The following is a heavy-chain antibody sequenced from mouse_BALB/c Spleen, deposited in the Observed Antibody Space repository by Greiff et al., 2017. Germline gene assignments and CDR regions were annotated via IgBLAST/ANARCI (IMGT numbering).Heavy chain of an antibody. Sequence: VQLQQPGAELVKPGASVKLSCKASGYTFTSYSMYWVKQRPGQGLEWIGGINPSNGGTNFNEKFKSKATLTVDKSSSTAYMQLSSLTSEDSAVYYCTRGGGYAMDYWGQGTSVTVSS. V-gene: IGHV1S81*02. CDR3: TRGGGYAMDY. CDR1: GYTFTSYS. J-gene: IGHJ4*01. CDR2: INPSNGGT. D-gene: IGHD1-1*02.